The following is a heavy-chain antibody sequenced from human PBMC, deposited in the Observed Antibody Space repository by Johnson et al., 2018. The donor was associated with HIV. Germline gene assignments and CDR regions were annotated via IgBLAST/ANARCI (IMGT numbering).Heavy chain of an antibody. J-gene: IGHJ3*02. V-gene: IGHV3-30*03. CDR2: ISYDGSNK. CDR3: ARGVGGAFEI. Sequence: QVQLVESGGGVVQPGRSLRLSCVASGFTFFSYGMHWVRQAPGKGLEWVAVISYDGSNKYYADSVKGRFTISRDNSKNTLYLQMNSLRAEDTAVYYCARGVGGAFEIWGQGTMVTVSS. CDR1: GFTFFSYG. D-gene: IGHD6-19*01.